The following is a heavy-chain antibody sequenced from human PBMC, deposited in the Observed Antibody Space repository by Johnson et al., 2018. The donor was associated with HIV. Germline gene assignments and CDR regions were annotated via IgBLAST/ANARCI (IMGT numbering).Heavy chain of an antibody. CDR1: GFTFSSYA. V-gene: IGHV3-23*04. J-gene: IGHJ3*02. D-gene: IGHD5-24*01. Sequence: VQLVESGGGLVQPGGSLRLSCAASGFTFSSYAMSWVRQAPGKGLEWVSAICGSGGSTYYADSVKGRFTISRDNSKNTLYLQMNSLRVEDTAVYYCAKLRMATTAFDIWGQGTMVTVSS. CDR3: AKLRMATTAFDI. CDR2: ICGSGGST.